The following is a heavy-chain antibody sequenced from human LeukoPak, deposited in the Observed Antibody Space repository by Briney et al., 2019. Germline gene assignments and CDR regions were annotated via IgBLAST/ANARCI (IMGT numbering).Heavy chain of an antibody. CDR1: GFTFGGYV. CDR3: ARTGTDAFDI. J-gene: IGHJ3*02. V-gene: IGHV3-30-3*01. Sequence: GGSLRLSCAASGFTFGGYVMQWVRQAPGKGLEWVSVTSYDEGNKYYADSVKGRFTISRDNSKNTLYLQMNSLRAEDTAVYYCARTGTDAFDIWGQGTMVTVSS. CDR2: TSYDEGNK. D-gene: IGHD1/OR15-1a*01.